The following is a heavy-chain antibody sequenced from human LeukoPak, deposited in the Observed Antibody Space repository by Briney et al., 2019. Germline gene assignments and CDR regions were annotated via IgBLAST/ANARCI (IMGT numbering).Heavy chain of an antibody. J-gene: IGHJ3*02. CDR1: GGSISSYY. CDR2: INHSGST. CDR3: AREGLPGAFDI. Sequence: SETLSLTCTVSGGSISSYYWSWIRQPPGKGLEWIGEINHSGSTNYNPSLKSRVTISVATSKNQFSLNLSSVTAADTAVYYCAREGLPGAFDIWGQGTMVTVSS. V-gene: IGHV4-34*01. D-gene: IGHD5-12*01.